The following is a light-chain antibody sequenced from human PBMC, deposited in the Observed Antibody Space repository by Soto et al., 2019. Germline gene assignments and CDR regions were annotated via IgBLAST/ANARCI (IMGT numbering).Light chain of an antibody. CDR2: GAS. CDR3: QQYNNWPLT. J-gene: IGKJ4*01. Sequence: EIAMTQYPATLSVSPGERATLSCRASQSVNSNLAWYKQKPGQAPRLLIYGASTRATGIPARFSGSGSGTEFTVTISSLQSEDFAVYYCQQYNNWPLTFGGGTKVEIK. CDR1: QSVNSN. V-gene: IGKV3-15*01.